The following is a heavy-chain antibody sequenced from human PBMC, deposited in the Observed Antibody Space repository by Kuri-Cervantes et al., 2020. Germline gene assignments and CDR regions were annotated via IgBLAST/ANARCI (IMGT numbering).Heavy chain of an antibody. V-gene: IGHV4-4*02. CDR1: GGSISSSNW. D-gene: IGHD3-16*02. CDR2: IYHSGST. CDR3: ARGVGYYDYIWGSYRTRDDAFDI. Sequence: SETLSLTCAVSGGSISSSNWWSWVRQPPGKGLEWIGEIYHSGSTNYNPSLKSRVTISVDKSKNQFSLKLSSVTAADTAVYYCARGVGYYDYIWGSYRTRDDAFDIWGQGTMVTVSS. J-gene: IGHJ3*02.